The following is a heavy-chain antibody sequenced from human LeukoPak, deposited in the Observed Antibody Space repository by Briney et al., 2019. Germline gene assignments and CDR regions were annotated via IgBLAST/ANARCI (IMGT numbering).Heavy chain of an antibody. Sequence: KASETLSLTCTVSGGSISSSSYYWGWIRQPPGKGLEWIGSIYYSGSTYYNPSLKSRVTISVDTSKNQFSLKLSSVTAADTAVYYCARQVRFLEWLSNWFDPWGQGTLVTVSS. CDR3: ARQVRFLEWLSNWFDP. J-gene: IGHJ5*02. CDR2: IYYSGST. CDR1: GGSISSSSYY. D-gene: IGHD3-3*01. V-gene: IGHV4-39*01.